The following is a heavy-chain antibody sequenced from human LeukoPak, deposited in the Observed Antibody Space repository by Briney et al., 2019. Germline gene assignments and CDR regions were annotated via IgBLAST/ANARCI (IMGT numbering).Heavy chain of an antibody. CDR1: GFTFSSYS. J-gene: IGHJ6*03. Sequence: GGSLRLSCAASGFTFSSYSMNWVRQAPGKGLEWVSSISSTSTYIYYADSVKGRFTISRDNAKNSLYLQMNSLRAEDTAVYYCACLVGATQDVWGKGPTVIVSS. D-gene: IGHD1-26*01. CDR2: ISSTSTYI. V-gene: IGHV3-21*01. CDR3: ACLVGATQDV.